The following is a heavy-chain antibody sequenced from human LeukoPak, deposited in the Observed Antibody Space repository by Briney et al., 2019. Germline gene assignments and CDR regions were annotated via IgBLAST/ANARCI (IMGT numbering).Heavy chain of an antibody. V-gene: IGHV3-7*01. CDR3: ARDPLDGYNTIFDY. D-gene: IGHD5-24*01. J-gene: IGHJ4*02. CDR2: IKQDGSEK. CDR1: GFTFSSYW. Sequence: PGGSLRLSCAASGFTFSSYWMSWVRQAPGKGLEWVANIKQDGSEKYYVDSVKGRFTISRDNAKNSLYLQMNSLRAEDTAVYYCARDPLDGYNTIFDYWGQGTLVTVSS.